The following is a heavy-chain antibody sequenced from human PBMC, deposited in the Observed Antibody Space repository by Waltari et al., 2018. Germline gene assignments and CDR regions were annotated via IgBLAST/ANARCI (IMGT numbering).Heavy chain of an antibody. V-gene: IGHV1-18*01. J-gene: IGHJ4*02. CDR1: GYTFTSYG. CDR2: ISAYNGNT. Sequence: QVQLVQSGAEVKKPGASVKVSCKASGYTFTSYGISWVRQAPGQGLEWMGWISAYNGNTNHAQKLQGRATMTTDTSTSTAYMELRSLRSDDTAVYYCARDSAYSSSWYVSISAAWEDRPYFDYWGQGTLVTVSS. D-gene: IGHD6-13*01. CDR3: ARDSAYSSSWYVSISAAWEDRPYFDY.